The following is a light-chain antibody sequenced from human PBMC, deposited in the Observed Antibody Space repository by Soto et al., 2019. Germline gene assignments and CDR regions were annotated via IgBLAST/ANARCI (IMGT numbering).Light chain of an antibody. V-gene: IGLV1-36*01. CDR1: GHDIGAYNY. Sequence: QSVLTQPTSVSGSPGQSITISCTGNGHDIGAYNYVSWYQQLPGQAPKIVIYYDDLLTSGVSDRFSGSKSGISASLAISDLQSDDEADYYCAAWDDSLNAYVFGPGTKVTVL. CDR3: AAWDDSLNAYV. CDR2: YDD. J-gene: IGLJ1*01.